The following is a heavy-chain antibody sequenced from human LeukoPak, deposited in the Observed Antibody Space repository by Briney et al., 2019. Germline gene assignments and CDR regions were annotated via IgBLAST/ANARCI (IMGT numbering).Heavy chain of an antibody. CDR3: AGDRSGWYEMDY. J-gene: IGHJ4*02. Sequence: PGGSLRLSCAASGFTFSGYSMNWVRQAPGKGLEWVSSISSSSSYIYYADSVKGRFTISRDNAKNSLYLQMNSLRAEDTAVYYCAGDRSGWYEMDYWGQGTLVTVSS. CDR2: ISSSSSYI. V-gene: IGHV3-21*01. CDR1: GFTFSGYS. D-gene: IGHD6-19*01.